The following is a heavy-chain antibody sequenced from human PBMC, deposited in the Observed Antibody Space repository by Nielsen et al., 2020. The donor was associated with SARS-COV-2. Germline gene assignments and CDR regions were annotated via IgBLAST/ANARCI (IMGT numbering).Heavy chain of an antibody. D-gene: IGHD3-10*01. J-gene: IGHJ6*02. CDR3: AKDLLEVPGSENYYDGMDL. Sequence: GESLKISCSASGFSFSSYSLCLVLQPPRKGLEFVSAIRVRDAGPFYADSVKGRFTISRDNSKNPLYLHMISLRADDTAVYYFAKDLLEVPGSENYYDGMDLWGHGTTVTVSS. CDR1: GFSFSSYS. V-gene: IGHV3-23*01. CDR2: IRVRDAGP.